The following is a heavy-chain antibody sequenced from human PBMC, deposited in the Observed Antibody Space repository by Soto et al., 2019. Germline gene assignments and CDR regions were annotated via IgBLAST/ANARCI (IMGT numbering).Heavy chain of an antibody. CDR1: GFTFSSYG. D-gene: IGHD3-10*01. V-gene: IGHV3-33*01. CDR2: IWFDGSNT. CDR3: ARGDGTMVRGAHFEY. Sequence: QVQLMESGGGVVQPGRSLRLSCEASGFTFSSYGMHWVRQAPGKGLEWVAVIWFDGSNTYYPASVKGRFTISRDNSKNTVYLQMNSLRAEDTAVYYCARGDGTMVRGAHFEYWGQGTLVTVSS. J-gene: IGHJ4*02.